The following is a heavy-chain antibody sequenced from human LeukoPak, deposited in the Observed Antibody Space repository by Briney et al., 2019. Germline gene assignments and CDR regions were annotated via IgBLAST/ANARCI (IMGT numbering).Heavy chain of an antibody. D-gene: IGHD3-10*01. CDR2: IIPIFGTA. J-gene: IGHJ5*02. CDR3: ARDLADSGSYYAGDP. V-gene: IGHV1-69*05. CDR1: GGTFSSYA. Sequence: GASVKVSCKASGGTFSSYAISWVRQAPGQGLEWMGRIIPIFGTANYAQKFQGRVTITTDESTSTAYMGLSSLRSEDTAVYYCARDLADSGSYYAGDPWGQGALVTVSS.